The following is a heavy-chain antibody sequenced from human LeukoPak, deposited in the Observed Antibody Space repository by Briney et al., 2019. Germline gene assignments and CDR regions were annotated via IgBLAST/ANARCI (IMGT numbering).Heavy chain of an antibody. CDR3: ARYRLSDSPINGFDP. CDR1: GYSFSSFG. D-gene: IGHD3-22*01. J-gene: IGHJ5*02. Sequence: ASVKVSCKASGYSFSSFGITWVRQAPGQGLEWMGWISAYTGNAEYAQKFQGRVTLTTDTSTNTAYMELGSLMSDDTAVYYCARYRLSDSPINGFDPWGQGTPVIVSS. CDR2: ISAYTGNA. V-gene: IGHV1-18*01.